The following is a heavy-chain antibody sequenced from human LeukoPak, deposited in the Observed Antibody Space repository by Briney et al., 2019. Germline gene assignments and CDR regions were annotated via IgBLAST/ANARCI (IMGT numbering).Heavy chain of an antibody. D-gene: IGHD3-22*01. Sequence: GGSLRLSCAASGFTFSSYGMHWIRQAPGKGLEWVAFIQYDATNKYYADSVKGRFTISRDNSKSTLYLQMDSLRSEDTAFYYCAKDRPISGSYYSFFDYWGQGTMVTVSS. CDR2: IQYDATNK. J-gene: IGHJ3*01. V-gene: IGHV3-30*02. CDR1: GFTFSSYG. CDR3: AKDRPISGSYYSFFDY.